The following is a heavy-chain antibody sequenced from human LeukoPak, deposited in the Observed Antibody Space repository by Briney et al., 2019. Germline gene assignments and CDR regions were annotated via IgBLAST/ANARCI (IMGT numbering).Heavy chain of an antibody. CDR2: INPSGGST. Sequence: PGASVKVSCKASGYTFSRYYMHWVRQAPGQGLEWMGIINPSGGSTSYAQKFQGRVTMTRDTSTRIVYMELSSLRSEDTAVYYCARWGASGLALIYYYGMDVWGQATTVTVSS. D-gene: IGHD3/OR15-3a*01. CDR1: GYTFSRYY. V-gene: IGHV1-46*01. J-gene: IGHJ6*02. CDR3: ARWGASGLALIYYYGMDV.